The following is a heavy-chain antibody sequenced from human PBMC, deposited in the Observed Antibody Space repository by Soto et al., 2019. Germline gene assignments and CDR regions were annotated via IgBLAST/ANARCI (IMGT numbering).Heavy chain of an antibody. Sequence: HVQLVQSGADVETPGDSVRVSCKASAYTFTGYYIHWVRQAPGQGLEWMGWMNPNNSDTRYAPQFQGRVTMTRDTSINTAYMDLRRLTSDDTAIYYCARDGPGGGNDDFDYWGQGTLVAVSS. CDR1: AYTFTGYY. CDR3: ARDGPGGGNDDFDY. D-gene: IGHD2-15*01. J-gene: IGHJ4*02. V-gene: IGHV1-2*02. CDR2: MNPNNSDT.